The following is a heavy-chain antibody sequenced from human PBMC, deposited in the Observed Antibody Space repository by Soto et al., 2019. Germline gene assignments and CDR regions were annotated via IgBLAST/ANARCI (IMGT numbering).Heavy chain of an antibody. J-gene: IGHJ4*02. CDR1: GYSFTTYG. D-gene: IGHD2-21*02. CDR3: ARDRDWNLDY. Sequence: GASVKVSCKASGYSFTTYGMTWVRQAPGQGLEWMGWISTDKGNTKYAQNFQSRATLTTDTSTSTAYMELRSLRSDDTAVYYCARDRDWNLDYWGQGTLVTGSS. CDR2: ISTDKGNT. V-gene: IGHV1-18*01.